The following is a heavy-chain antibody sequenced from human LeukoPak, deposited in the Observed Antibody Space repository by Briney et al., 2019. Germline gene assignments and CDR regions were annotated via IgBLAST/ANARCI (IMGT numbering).Heavy chain of an antibody. Sequence: GRSLRLSCAASGFTFSSYAMHWVRQAPGKGLEWVAVISYDGSNKYYADSVKDRFTISRDNSKNTLYLQMNSLRAEDTAVYYCARAGYGGNSFGYWGQGTLVTVSS. CDR2: ISYDGSNK. D-gene: IGHD4-23*01. J-gene: IGHJ4*02. V-gene: IGHV3-30-3*01. CDR1: GFTFSSYA. CDR3: ARAGYGGNSFGY.